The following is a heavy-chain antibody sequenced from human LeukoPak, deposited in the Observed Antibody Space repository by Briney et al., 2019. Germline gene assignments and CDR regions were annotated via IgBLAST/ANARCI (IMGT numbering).Heavy chain of an antibody. CDR1: GYTFTDYY. J-gene: IGHJ6*02. D-gene: IGHD1-26*01. CDR2: INPNSANT. V-gene: IGHV1-2*02. CDR3: ARGYSGSYLGMDV. Sequence: ASVKVSCKTSGYTFTDYYMHWVRQAPGQGLEWMGWINPNSANTHYAQKFQGRVTMTRDTSISTAYIELNRLRSDDTAVYYCARGYSGSYLGMDVWGQGTTVTVSS.